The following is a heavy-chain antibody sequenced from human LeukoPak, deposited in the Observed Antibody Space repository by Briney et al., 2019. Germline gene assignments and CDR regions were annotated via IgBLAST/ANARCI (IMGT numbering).Heavy chain of an antibody. J-gene: IGHJ6*02. CDR3: ARGENYGMDV. CDR2: INHSGST. Sequence: SETLSLTCAVYGGSFSGYYWGWIRQPPGKGLEWIGEINHSGSTNYNPSLKSRVTISVDTSKNQFSLKLSSVTAADTAVYYCARGENYGMDVWGQGTTVTVSS. V-gene: IGHV4-34*01. CDR1: GGSFSGYY.